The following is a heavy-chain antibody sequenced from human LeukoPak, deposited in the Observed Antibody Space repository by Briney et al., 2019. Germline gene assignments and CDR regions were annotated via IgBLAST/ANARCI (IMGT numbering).Heavy chain of an antibody. CDR1: GGSISSHY. CDR3: ARTGLGAARFDY. Sequence: SETLSLTCTVSGGSISSHYWSWIRQPPGKGLEWIGYIYYSGSTNYNPSLKSRVTISVDTSKNQFSLKLSSVTAADTAVYYCARTGLGAARFDYWGQGTLVTVSS. V-gene: IGHV4-59*11. D-gene: IGHD6-6*01. J-gene: IGHJ4*02. CDR2: IYYSGST.